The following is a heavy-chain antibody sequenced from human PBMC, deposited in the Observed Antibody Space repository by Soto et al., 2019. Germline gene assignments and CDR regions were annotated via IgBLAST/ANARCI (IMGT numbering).Heavy chain of an antibody. CDR2: INHSGST. D-gene: IGHD3-22*01. Sequence: QVQLQQWGAGLLKPSETLSLTCAVYDGSFSGYYWSWIRLPPGKGLEWIGEINHSGSTNYNPSLKSRVTISVDTSKNQFSLKLSSVTAADTAVYYCARGRDVGYYDSSGYYTPLRYWGQGTLVTVSS. J-gene: IGHJ4*02. CDR3: ARGRDVGYYDSSGYYTPLRY. V-gene: IGHV4-34*01. CDR1: DGSFSGYY.